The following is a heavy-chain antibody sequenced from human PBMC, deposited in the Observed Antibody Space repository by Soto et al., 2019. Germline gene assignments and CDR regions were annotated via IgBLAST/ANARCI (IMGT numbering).Heavy chain of an antibody. D-gene: IGHD2-21*01. V-gene: IGHV3-23*01. J-gene: IGHJ3*02. CDR3: ARSKAVVIAALDI. CDR1: GFMFNNSA. CDR2: VSDNGGSRGGT. Sequence: GGSLRLSCKASGFMFNNSAMAWVRQAPGQGLQWVASVSDNGGSRGGTYYADSVKGRFAISRDNSKNTLYLQLDSLTGADTAVYYCARSKAVVIAALDIWGQGTMVTVSS.